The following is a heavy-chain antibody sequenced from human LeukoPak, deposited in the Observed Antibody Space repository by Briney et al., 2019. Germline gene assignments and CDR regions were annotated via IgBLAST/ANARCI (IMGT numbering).Heavy chain of an antibody. CDR3: AKDLSSAITSALVLDV. J-gene: IGHJ6*02. Sequence: GGSLRLSCTASGFTFSSYAMSWVRQAPGKGLEWVSGITWNRDKIGYGDSVKGRFTISRDNVKNVLYLQMNSLRPEDTALYYCAKDLSSAITSALVLDVWGQGTTVIVS. V-gene: IGHV3-9*01. CDR1: GFTFSSYA. CDR2: ITWNRDKI. D-gene: IGHD3-22*01.